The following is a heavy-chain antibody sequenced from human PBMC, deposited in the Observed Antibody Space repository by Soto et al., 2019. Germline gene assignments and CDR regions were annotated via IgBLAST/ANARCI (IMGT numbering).Heavy chain of an antibody. V-gene: IGHV1-18*04. D-gene: IGHD3-10*01. Sequence: ASVKVCCTATGCTFPSYGLDWVRQAPGQGLEWMGWISVYNGDTNYAQKFQGRVTMTADTSTSTAYMELRNLRSDDTAVYYCARDRPRGDYSSGLFDAWGQGTPVPVSS. J-gene: IGHJ5*02. CDR2: ISVYNGDT. CDR3: ARDRPRGDYSSGLFDA. CDR1: GCTFPSYG.